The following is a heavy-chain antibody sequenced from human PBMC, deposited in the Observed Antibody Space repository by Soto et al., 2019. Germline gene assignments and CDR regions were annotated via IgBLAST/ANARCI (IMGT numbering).Heavy chain of an antibody. CDR1: GYTFTSYG. Sequence: VASVKVSCKASGYTFTSYGISWVRQAPGQGLEWMGWISAYNGNTNYAQKLQGRVTMTTDTSTSTAYMELRSLRSDDTAVYYCAREFWMWSSSSSSAFDISGPGTMVTV. D-gene: IGHD6-6*01. CDR2: ISAYNGNT. J-gene: IGHJ3*02. CDR3: AREFWMWSSSSSSAFDI. V-gene: IGHV1-18*01.